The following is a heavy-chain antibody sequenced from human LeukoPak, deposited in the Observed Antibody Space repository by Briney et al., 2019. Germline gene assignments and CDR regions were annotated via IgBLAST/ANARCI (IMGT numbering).Heavy chain of an antibody. V-gene: IGHV3-11*04. J-gene: IGHJ4*02. Sequence: PGGSLTLSCAASGFTFSDYYMSWIRQAPGKGLEWVSYISSSGSTIYYADSVKGRFTISRDNAKNALYLQMNSLRAEDTAVYYCARDITRYYFDYWGQGTLVTASS. CDR1: GFTFSDYY. D-gene: IGHD3-3*01. CDR3: ARDITRYYFDY. CDR2: ISSSGSTI.